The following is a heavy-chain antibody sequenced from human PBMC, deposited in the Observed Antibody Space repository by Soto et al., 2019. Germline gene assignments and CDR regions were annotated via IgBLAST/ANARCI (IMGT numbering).Heavy chain of an antibody. CDR1: GGSISSGGYY. Sequence: SETLSLTCTVSGGSISSGGYYWSWIRQHPGKGLEWIGYIYYSGSTYYNPSLKSRVTISVDTSKNQFSLKLSSVTAADTAVYYCARDLDTAMVILGYWGQGTLVTVSS. CDR3: ARDLDTAMVILGY. CDR2: IYYSGST. V-gene: IGHV4-31*03. J-gene: IGHJ4*02. D-gene: IGHD5-18*01.